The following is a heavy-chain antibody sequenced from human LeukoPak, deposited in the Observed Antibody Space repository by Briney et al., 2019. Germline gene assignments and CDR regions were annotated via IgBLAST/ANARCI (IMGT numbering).Heavy chain of an antibody. CDR3: ARDIGTSWYIFDY. CDR1: GFTFSSYA. J-gene: IGHJ4*02. V-gene: IGHV3-33*08. D-gene: IGHD6-13*01. CDR2: IWYDGSNK. Sequence: GGSLRLSCAASGFTFSSYAMSWVRQAPGKGLEWVAIIWYDGSNKYYADSMKGRFTISRDNSKNTLYLQMNSLRAEDTAVYYCARDIGTSWYIFDYWGQGTLVTVSS.